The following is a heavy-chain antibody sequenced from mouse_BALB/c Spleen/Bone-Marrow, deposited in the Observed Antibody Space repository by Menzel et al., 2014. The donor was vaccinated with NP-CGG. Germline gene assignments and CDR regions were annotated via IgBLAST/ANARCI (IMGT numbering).Heavy chain of an antibody. CDR1: GYTFTSYY. J-gene: IGHJ3*01. CDR2: ITPSNGDT. Sequence: QVQLQQPGAELVKPGASVKLSCKASGYTFTSYYMYWVKQRPAQGLEWIGEITPSNGDTNFNEKFKSKATLTVDKSSSTAYMQLSSLTSEVSAVYYCSREGAYWGQGTLVTVSA. CDR3: SREGAY. V-gene: IGHV1S81*02.